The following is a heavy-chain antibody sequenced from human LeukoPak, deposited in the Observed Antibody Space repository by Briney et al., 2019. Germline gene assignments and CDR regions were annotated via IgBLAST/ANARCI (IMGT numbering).Heavy chain of an antibody. V-gene: IGHV1-18*04. D-gene: IGHD6-13*01. J-gene: IGHJ4*02. CDR1: GYTFTSYG. CDR2: ISAYNGNT. Sequence: GASVKVSCKASGYTFTSYGISWVRQAPGQGLEWMGWISAYNGNTNYAQKLQGRVTMTTDTSTSTAYMGLRSLRSDDTAVYYCAREVAAAGPKFFDYWGQGTLVTVSS. CDR3: AREVAAAGPKFFDY.